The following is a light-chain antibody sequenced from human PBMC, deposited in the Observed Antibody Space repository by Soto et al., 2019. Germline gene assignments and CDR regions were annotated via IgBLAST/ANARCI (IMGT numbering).Light chain of an antibody. CDR3: QQYDMWPIT. J-gene: IGKJ5*01. CDR2: GAS. Sequence: EIVMTQSPATLSVSPGERATLSCRASQSVSSNLAWHQQKPGQAPRLLIYGASTRAAGVPARFSGSGSGTDFTLTISSLLSEDIAVYYCQQYDMWPITFGQGTRLEIK. V-gene: IGKV3-15*01. CDR1: QSVSSN.